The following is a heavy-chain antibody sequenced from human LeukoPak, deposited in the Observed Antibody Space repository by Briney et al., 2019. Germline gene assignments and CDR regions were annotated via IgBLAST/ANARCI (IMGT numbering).Heavy chain of an antibody. J-gene: IGHJ4*02. D-gene: IGHD6-6*01. V-gene: IGHV4-39*01. CDR3: ARHVGIAARPRY. Sequence: PSETLSLTGTVAGGSISSSSYYWGWIRQPRGKGVEWIGSIYYSGSTYYNPALKSRVTISVNKAKNTFSLKLSSVTAADTAVYYCARHVGIAARPRYWGQGTLVTVSS. CDR2: IYYSGST. CDR1: GGSISSSSYY.